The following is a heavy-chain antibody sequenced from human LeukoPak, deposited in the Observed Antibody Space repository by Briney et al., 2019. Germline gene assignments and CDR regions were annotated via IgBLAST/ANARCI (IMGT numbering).Heavy chain of an antibody. Sequence: GGSLRLSCAASGFTFSSYGMSWVRQAPGKGLEWVSGISGSGSNTYYADSVKGRFTISRDDSKNTLYLQMNSLRAEDTAVYYCAKAQDTRGTIIMGLGDWGQGTLVTVSS. D-gene: IGHD3-10*01. CDR1: GFTFSSYG. CDR3: AKAQDTRGTIIMGLGD. CDR2: ISGSGSNT. V-gene: IGHV3-23*01. J-gene: IGHJ4*02.